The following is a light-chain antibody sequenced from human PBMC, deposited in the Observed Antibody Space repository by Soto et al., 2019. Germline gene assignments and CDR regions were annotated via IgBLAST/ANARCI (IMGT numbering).Light chain of an antibody. CDR3: QQYYSMPST. Sequence: DIVMTQSPDSLAVSLGERATIYCKSSQSVLASSNNISLLAWYQQKPGQPPRLLVYWASIRETGVPDRFSGSGSGTDFTLTISSLQAEDVAVYYCQQYYSMPSTFGGGTKVEIK. V-gene: IGKV4-1*01. CDR1: QSVLASSNNISL. CDR2: WAS. J-gene: IGKJ4*01.